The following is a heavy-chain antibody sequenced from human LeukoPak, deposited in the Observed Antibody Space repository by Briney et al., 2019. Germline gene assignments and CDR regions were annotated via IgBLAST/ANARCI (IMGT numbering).Heavy chain of an antibody. V-gene: IGHV1-18*01. D-gene: IGHD4-17*01. CDR1: GYTFTSYG. J-gene: IGHJ4*02. Sequence: ASVKVSCKTSGYTFTSYGISWVRQAPGQGLEWMGWINSYSGNTYYAQRLQGRVTMTTDTSTSTAYMELRSLRSDDTAIYYCARDSGTTATTYHYWGQGTLVTVSS. CDR2: INSYSGNT. CDR3: ARDSGTTATTYHY.